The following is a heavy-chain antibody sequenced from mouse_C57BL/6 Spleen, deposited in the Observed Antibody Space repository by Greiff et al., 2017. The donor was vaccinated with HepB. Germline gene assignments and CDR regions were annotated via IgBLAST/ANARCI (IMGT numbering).Heavy chain of an antibody. V-gene: IGHV7-1*01. CDR3: ARALNWAYWYFDV. J-gene: IGHJ1*03. CDR1: GFTFSDFY. D-gene: IGHD4-1*02. CDR2: SRNKANDYTT. Sequence: EVQGVESGGGLVQSGRSLRLSCATSGFTFSDFYMEWVRQAPGKGLEWIAASRNKANDYTTEYSASVKGRFIVSRDTSQSILYLQMNALRAEDTAIYYCARALNWAYWYFDVWGTGTTVTVSS.